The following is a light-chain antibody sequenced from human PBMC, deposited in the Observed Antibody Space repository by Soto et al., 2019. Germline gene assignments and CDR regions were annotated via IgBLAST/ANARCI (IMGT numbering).Light chain of an antibody. CDR3: QQYNTYPWT. Sequence: IQMTQSPSSLSASMGDRVAITCRASQAISNSLAWYQQKPGKPPQLLIYDASSLESGVPSRFSGSGSGTEFTLTISSLQPDDFATYYCQQYNTYPWTFGQGTKVEIK. V-gene: IGKV1-13*02. CDR1: QAISNS. CDR2: DAS. J-gene: IGKJ1*01.